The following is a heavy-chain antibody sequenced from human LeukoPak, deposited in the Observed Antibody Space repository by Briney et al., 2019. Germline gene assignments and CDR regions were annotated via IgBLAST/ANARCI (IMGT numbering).Heavy chain of an antibody. V-gene: IGHV3-74*01. J-gene: IGHJ4*02. Sequence: PGGSLRLSCAASGFTLSSYWMHWVRQAPGKGLVWVSRINSDGSSTSYADSVKGRFTISRDNAKNTLYLQMNSLRAEDTAVYYCAHLLFSPYCGGDCYAATSDYWGQGTLVTVSS. CDR2: INSDGSST. CDR3: AHLLFSPYCGGDCYAATSDY. D-gene: IGHD2-21*02. CDR1: GFTLSSYW.